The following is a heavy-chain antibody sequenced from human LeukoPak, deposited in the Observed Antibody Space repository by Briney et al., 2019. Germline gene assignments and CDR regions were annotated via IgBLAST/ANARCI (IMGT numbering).Heavy chain of an antibody. CDR1: GGSISSYY. CDR2: IYDRGST. V-gene: IGHV4-59*01. J-gene: IGHJ4*02. CDR3: ARGRTFDN. Sequence: ASETLSLTCTVSGGSISSYYWSWIRQPPGKGLEWIGNIYDRGSTKYNPSLKSRVTISVDTSKNQFSLRLSSVTAADTAVYYCARGRTFDNWGQGTLVTVSS.